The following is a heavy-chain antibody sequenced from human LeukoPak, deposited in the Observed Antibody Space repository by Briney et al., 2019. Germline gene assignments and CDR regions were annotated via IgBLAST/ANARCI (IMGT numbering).Heavy chain of an antibody. D-gene: IGHD3-10*01. CDR3: ARYGYGSGSSPDY. CDR2: IYYSGST. Sequence: SETLSLTCTVSGGSISSYYWSWIRQPPGKGLEWIGYIYYSGSTNYNPSLKSRVTISVDTSKNQFFLKLSSVTAADTAVYYCARYGYGSGSSPDYWGQGTLVTVSS. J-gene: IGHJ4*02. V-gene: IGHV4-59*08. CDR1: GGSISSYY.